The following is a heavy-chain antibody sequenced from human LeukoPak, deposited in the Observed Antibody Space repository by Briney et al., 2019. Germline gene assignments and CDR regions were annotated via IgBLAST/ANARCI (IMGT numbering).Heavy chain of an antibody. CDR3: ARSRDQSQVNLWFDP. CDR2: IYYSGST. Sequence: SETLSLTCTVSGGSIRGSYWTWIRQPPGKGLEWIGYIYYSGSTNYNPSLKSRVTISVDTSKNQFSLKLSSVTAADTAVYYCARSRDQSQVNLWFDPWGQGTLVTVSS. D-gene: IGHD3-22*01. V-gene: IGHV4-59*01. CDR1: GGSIRGSY. J-gene: IGHJ5*02.